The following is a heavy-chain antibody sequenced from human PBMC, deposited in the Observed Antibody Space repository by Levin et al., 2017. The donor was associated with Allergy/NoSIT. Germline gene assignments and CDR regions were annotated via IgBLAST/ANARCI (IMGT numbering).Heavy chain of an antibody. CDR3: ARDLAFMITFGGVIVPYYYYYMDV. V-gene: IGHV1-2*06. J-gene: IGHJ6*03. CDR1: GYTFTGYY. CDR2: INPNSGGT. Sequence: RASVKVSCKASGYTFTGYYMHWVRQAPGQGLEWMGRINPNSGGTNYAQKFQGRVTMTRDTSISTAYMELSRLRSDDTAVYYCARDLAFMITFGGVIVPYYYYYMDVWGKGTTVTVSS. D-gene: IGHD3-16*02.